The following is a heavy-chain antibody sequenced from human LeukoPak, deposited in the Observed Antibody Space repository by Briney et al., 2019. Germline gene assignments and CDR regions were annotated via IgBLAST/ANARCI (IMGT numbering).Heavy chain of an antibody. Sequence: GFLRLSCAVSGFSFIDHYMYWVRQAPGKGLEWVGSSLKKVCTSRGEYAASVKARFTISTDESSNSLSLQMNNLETEDTDVYYCTTGGPEGYNKGWGQGILVTVSS. D-gene: IGHD5-24*01. J-gene: IGHJ4*02. V-gene: IGHV3-72*01. CDR1: GFSFIDHY. CDR3: TTGGPEGYNKG. CDR2: SLKKVCTSRG.